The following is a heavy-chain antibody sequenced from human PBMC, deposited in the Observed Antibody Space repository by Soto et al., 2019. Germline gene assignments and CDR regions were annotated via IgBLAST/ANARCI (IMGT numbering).Heavy chain of an antibody. J-gene: IGHJ4*02. CDR3: AKVQSSGYYYFDY. Sequence: GGSLRLSCAASGFTFADYAMHWVRQAPGKGLEWVSGISWNSGSIGYADSVKGRFTISRDNAKNSLYLQMNSLRAEDTALYYCAKVQSSGYYYFDYWGQGT. V-gene: IGHV3-9*01. D-gene: IGHD3-22*01. CDR2: ISWNSGSI. CDR1: GFTFADYA.